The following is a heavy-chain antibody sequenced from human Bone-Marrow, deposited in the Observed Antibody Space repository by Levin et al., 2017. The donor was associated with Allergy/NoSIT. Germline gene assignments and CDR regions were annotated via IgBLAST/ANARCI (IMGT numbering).Heavy chain of an antibody. CDR3: ARPRYYYDSSGYYPDFDY. V-gene: IGHV3-48*01. Sequence: GGSLRLSCAASGFTFSSYSMNWVRQAPGKGLEWVSYISSSSSTIYYADSVKGRFTISRDNAKNSLYLQMNSLRAEDTAVYYCARPRYYYDSSGYYPDFDYWGQGTLVTVSS. CDR1: GFTFSSYS. CDR2: ISSSSSTI. D-gene: IGHD3-22*01. J-gene: IGHJ4*02.